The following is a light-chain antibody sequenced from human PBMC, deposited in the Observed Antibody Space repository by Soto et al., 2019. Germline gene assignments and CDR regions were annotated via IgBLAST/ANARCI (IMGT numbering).Light chain of an antibody. J-gene: IGKJ1*01. Sequence: EIVLTQSPATLSLSPGERATLSCRASQSVGTFLAWYQHKPGQAPRLLIYDASNRATGTPARFSGSGSGTDFTLTISSLEPEDVAVYYCQQRNNWPRTFGPGTKVEI. CDR3: QQRNNWPRT. V-gene: IGKV3-11*01. CDR2: DAS. CDR1: QSVGTF.